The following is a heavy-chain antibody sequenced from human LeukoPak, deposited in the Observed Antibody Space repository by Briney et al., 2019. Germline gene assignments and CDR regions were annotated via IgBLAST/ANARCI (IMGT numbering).Heavy chain of an antibody. J-gene: IGHJ4*02. CDR2: IIPIFGTA. D-gene: IGHD7-27*01. CDR1: GGTFISYA. CDR3: ARAPLATGDPPYFDY. V-gene: IGHV1-69*13. Sequence: GASVKVSCKASGGTFISYAISWVRQAPGQGLEWMGGIIPIFGTANYAQKFQGRVTITADESTSTAYMELSSLRSEDTAVYYCARAPLATGDPPYFDYWGQGTLVTVSS.